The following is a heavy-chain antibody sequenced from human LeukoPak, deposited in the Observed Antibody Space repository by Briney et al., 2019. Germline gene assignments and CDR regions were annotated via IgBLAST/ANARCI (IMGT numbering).Heavy chain of an antibody. J-gene: IGHJ4*02. CDR3: ANTYYAFWSGSF. V-gene: IGHV3-30-3*01. Sequence: GGSLRLSCAASGFTFSSYGIHWVRRAPGKGLEWVTVISYDESKRYYADSVKGRFTISRDNSRNTVYLQMNSLRAEDTAVYYCANTYYAFWSGSFWGQGTLVTVSS. D-gene: IGHD3-3*01. CDR2: ISYDESKR. CDR1: GFTFSSYG.